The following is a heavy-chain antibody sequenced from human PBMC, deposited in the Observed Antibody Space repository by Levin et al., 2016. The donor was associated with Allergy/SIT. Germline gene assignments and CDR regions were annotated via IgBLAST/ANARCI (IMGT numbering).Heavy chain of an antibody. Sequence: GESLKISCGASGFSFSSHGMYWVRQAPGKGLEWVSLIWYDGSKTKYADSVRGRFTISRDNSKKTVYLQMDSLRAEDTAVYYCARHGLAVAGRGPYFDYWGQGTLVTVSS. CDR2: IWYDGSKT. V-gene: IGHV3-33*07. CDR3: ARHGLAVAGRGPYFDY. J-gene: IGHJ4*02. D-gene: IGHD6-19*01. CDR1: GFSFSSHG.